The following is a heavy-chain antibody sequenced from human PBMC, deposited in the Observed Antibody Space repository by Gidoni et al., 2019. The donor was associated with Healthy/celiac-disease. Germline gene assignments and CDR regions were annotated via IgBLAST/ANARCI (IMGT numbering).Heavy chain of an antibody. Sequence: QVQLVQSGAEVKKPWASVKVSCKASGYTFTSYYMHWVRQAPGQGLEWMGIINPSGGSTSCAQTFQGRVTMTRDTSTSTVYMELSSLRSEDTAVYYCARDYGDYVVDYWGQGTLVTVSS. CDR2: INPSGGST. V-gene: IGHV1-46*01. CDR3: ARDYGDYVVDY. CDR1: GYTFTSYY. D-gene: IGHD4-17*01. J-gene: IGHJ4*02.